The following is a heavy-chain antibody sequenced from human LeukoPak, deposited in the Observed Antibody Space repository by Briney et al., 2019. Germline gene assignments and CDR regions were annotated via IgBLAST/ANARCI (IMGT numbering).Heavy chain of an antibody. V-gene: IGHV4-31*03. D-gene: IGHD6-13*01. CDR3: AREAADSNWFDP. J-gene: IGHJ5*02. CDR1: GGSISSGGYY. CDR2: IYYSGST. Sequence: PSETLSLTCTVSGGSISSGGYYWSWIRHHSGKGLEWIGYIYYSGSTYCNPSLKSRVTISVDTSKNQFSLKLSSVTAADTAVYYCAREAADSNWFDPWGREPWSPSPQ.